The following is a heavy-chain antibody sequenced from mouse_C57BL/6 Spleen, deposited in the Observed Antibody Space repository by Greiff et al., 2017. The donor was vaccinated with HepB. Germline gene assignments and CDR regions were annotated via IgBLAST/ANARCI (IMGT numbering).Heavy chain of an antibody. J-gene: IGHJ2*01. CDR3: AREEDYFY. D-gene: IGHD1-1*01. CDR1: GYAFSSSW. Sequence: VQLQESGPELVKPGASVKISCKASGYAFSSSWMNWVKQRPGKGLEWIGRIYPGDGDTNYNGKFKGKATLTADKSSSTAYTQLSSLTSEDSAVYFCAREEDYFYWGQGTTLTVSS. V-gene: IGHV1-82*01. CDR2: IYPGDGDT.